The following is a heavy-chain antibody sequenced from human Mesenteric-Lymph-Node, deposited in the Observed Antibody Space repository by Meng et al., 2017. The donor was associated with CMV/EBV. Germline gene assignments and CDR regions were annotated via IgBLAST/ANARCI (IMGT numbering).Heavy chain of an antibody. Sequence: GGSLRLSCAASGFTFSIYWMSWVRQAPGKGLEWVANIKQDETEKNYVDSVKGRFTISRDNAKNSLYLQMNSLRAEDTAVYYCARDLGGGYSSSWYQAWGQGTLVTVSS. CDR2: IKQDETEK. CDR3: ARDLGGGYSSSWYQA. D-gene: IGHD6-13*01. V-gene: IGHV3-7*01. CDR1: GFTFSIYW. J-gene: IGHJ5*02.